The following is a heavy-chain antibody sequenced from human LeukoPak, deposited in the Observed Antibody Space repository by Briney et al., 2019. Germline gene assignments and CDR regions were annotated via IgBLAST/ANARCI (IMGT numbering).Heavy chain of an antibody. Sequence: ASVKVSCKVSGYTLTELSMHWVRQAPGKGLEWMGGFDPEHGKTIYAQKFQGRVTMTEDTSTDTAYMELSSLRSEDTAVYYCATDLPRYYDSTSMLSSYWGQGTLVTVSS. D-gene: IGHD3-22*01. CDR2: FDPEHGKT. J-gene: IGHJ4*02. CDR3: ATDLPRYYDSTSMLSSY. V-gene: IGHV1-24*01. CDR1: GYTLTELS.